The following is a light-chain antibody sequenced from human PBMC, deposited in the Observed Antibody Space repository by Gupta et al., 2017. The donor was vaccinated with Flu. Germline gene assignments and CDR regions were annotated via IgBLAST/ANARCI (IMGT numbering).Light chain of an antibody. CDR1: SSDVGGYNY. CDR2: EVS. V-gene: IGLV2-14*01. CDR3: SSYTSSSRGV. Sequence: YALPQPASVSGSAGHSITISCTGTSSDVGGYNYVSGYQQHPGKAPKLMIYEVSNRPPGVSNRFSGSKSGNTASLTISGLQSEDEADYYCSSYTSSSRGVFGTGTKVTVL. J-gene: IGLJ1*01.